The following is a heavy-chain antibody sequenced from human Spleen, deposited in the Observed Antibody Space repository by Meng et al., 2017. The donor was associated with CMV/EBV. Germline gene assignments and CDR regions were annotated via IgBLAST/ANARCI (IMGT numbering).Heavy chain of an antibody. CDR3: ARGRSYYDFWSGYHPVSY. CDR2: TYYRSKWYN. Sequence: LRLSCAISGDSVSSNSAAWNWIRQSPSRGLEWLGRTYYRSKWYNDYAVSVKSRITINPDTSKNQFSLQLNSVTPEDTAVYYCARGRSYYDFWSGYHPVSYWGQGTLVTVSS. J-gene: IGHJ4*02. CDR1: GDSVSSNSAA. V-gene: IGHV6-1*01. D-gene: IGHD3-3*01.